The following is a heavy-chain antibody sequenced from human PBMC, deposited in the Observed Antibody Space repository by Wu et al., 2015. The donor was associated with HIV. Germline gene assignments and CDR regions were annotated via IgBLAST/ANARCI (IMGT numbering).Heavy chain of an antibody. J-gene: IGHJ6*04. CDR3: ARVSPPDV. CDR1: GNTFSNYY. CDR2: INSKSGGT. Sequence: QVQLVQSGAEVKKPGASVKVSCKTSGNTFSNYYIHWVRQAPGQGLEWMGWINSKSGGTSYAQKFQGRVTMTRDTSISTVYMELSRLKSDDTAVYYCARVSPPDVWGKGTTVTVSS. V-gene: IGHV1-2*02.